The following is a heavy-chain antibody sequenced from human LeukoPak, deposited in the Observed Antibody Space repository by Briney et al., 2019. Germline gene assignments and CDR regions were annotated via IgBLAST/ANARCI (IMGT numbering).Heavy chain of an antibody. V-gene: IGHV3-23*01. CDR3: AKQIFGVVIRPGGMDV. Sequence: PGGSLRLSCAASGFTFSSYAMSWVRQAPGKGLEWVSAISGSGGSTYYADSVKGRFTISRDNSKNTLYLQMNSLRAEDTAVYYCAKQIFGVVIRPGGMDVWGKGTTVTVSS. D-gene: IGHD3-3*01. CDR2: ISGSGGST. CDR1: GFTFSSYA. J-gene: IGHJ6*03.